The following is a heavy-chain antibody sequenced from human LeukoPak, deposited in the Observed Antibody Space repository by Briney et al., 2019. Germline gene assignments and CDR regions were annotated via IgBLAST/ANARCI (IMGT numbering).Heavy chain of an antibody. V-gene: IGHV3-30*01. J-gene: IGHJ4*02. CDR3: VRGVVATINYFDY. Sequence: GRSLRLSCAASGFTFSSYAMHWVRQAPGKGLEWVAVISYDGSNKYYADSVKGRFTISRDNSKNTLYLQMNSLRAEDTAVYYCVRGVVATINYFDYWGQGTLVTVSS. CDR1: GFTFSSYA. CDR2: ISYDGSNK. D-gene: IGHD5-12*01.